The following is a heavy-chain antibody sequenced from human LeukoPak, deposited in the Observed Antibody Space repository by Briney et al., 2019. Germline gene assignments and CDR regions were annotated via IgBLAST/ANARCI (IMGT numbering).Heavy chain of an antibody. CDR1: GGSISSYY. CDR2: IYYSGST. CDR3: ARGRDYYDID. V-gene: IGHV4-59*01. D-gene: IGHD3-22*01. Sequence: SETLSLTCTVSGGSISSYYWNWIRQPPGKGLEWIGYIYYSGSTNYNPSLKSRVTISVDTSKNQFSLKLSSVTAADTAVYYCARGRDYYDIDWGQGTLVTVSS. J-gene: IGHJ4*02.